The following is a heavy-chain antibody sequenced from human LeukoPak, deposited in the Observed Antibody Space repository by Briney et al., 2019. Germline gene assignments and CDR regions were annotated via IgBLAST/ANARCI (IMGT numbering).Heavy chain of an antibody. CDR2: ISPTGSII. CDR3: AKSGYNRFDY. D-gene: IGHD5-24*01. J-gene: IGHJ4*02. Sequence: GGSLRLSCAASGFTLSNYDMNWVRQAPGKGPEWVSYISPTGSIIYYADSVKGRFTISRDNSKNTLYLQMNSLRAEDTAVYYCAKSGYNRFDYWGQGTLVTVSS. V-gene: IGHV3-23*01. CDR1: GFTLSNYD.